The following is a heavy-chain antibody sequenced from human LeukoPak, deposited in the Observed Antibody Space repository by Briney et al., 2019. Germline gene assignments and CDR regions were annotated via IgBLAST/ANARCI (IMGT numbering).Heavy chain of an antibody. Sequence: GGSLRLSCAASGFTFSSYEMNWVRQAPGKGLEWVSYISSSGSTIYYADSVKGRFTISRDNAKNSLYLQMNSLRAEDTAVYYCAREGSTNLDYWGQGTLVTASS. V-gene: IGHV3-48*03. CDR1: GFTFSSYE. CDR2: ISSSGSTI. CDR3: AREGSTNLDY. D-gene: IGHD1-14*01. J-gene: IGHJ4*02.